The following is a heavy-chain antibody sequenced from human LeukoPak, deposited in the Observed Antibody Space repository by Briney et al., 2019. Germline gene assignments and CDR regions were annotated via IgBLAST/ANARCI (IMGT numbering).Heavy chain of an antibody. Sequence: AGGSLRLSCAASGFTFDDYAMHWVRQAPGRGLEWVSGSSWNSGNKAYADSVKGRFTISRDNAKNSLYLQMNSLRAEDMALYYCVKAACCGSTSCYGYFLHWGQGTLVTVSS. CDR3: VKAACCGSTSCYGYFLH. CDR1: GFTFDDYA. J-gene: IGHJ1*01. D-gene: IGHD2-2*01. V-gene: IGHV3-9*03. CDR2: SSWNSGNK.